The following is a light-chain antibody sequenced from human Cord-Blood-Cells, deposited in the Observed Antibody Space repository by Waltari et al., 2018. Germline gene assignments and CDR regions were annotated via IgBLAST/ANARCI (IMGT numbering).Light chain of an antibody. J-gene: IGLJ2*01. Sequence: ALTQPASVSGSPGQSITISCTGTSSDVGSYNLVSWYQQHPGKAPKLMIYEGSKRPSGVSNRFSGSKSGNTASLTISGLQADDEADYYCCSYAGSSTFVVFGGGTKLTVL. CDR3: CSYAGSSTFVV. CDR2: EGS. CDR1: SSDVGSYNL. V-gene: IGLV2-23*03.